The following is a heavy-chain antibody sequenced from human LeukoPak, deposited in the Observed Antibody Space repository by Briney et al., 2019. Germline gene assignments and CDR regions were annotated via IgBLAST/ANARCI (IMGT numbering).Heavy chain of an antibody. CDR1: GESFSAYF. Sequence: SETLSLTCAVHGESFSAYFWSWIRQVPGKGLEWIGEIDHRGSSNYNPPLKSRATIPVDTSKNHFSLSLTSVTAADPAVYYCATRSSPLAAARCFDDWGQGTVVTVSS. CDR3: ATRSSPLAAARCFDD. J-gene: IGHJ4*03. V-gene: IGHV4-34*01. CDR2: IDHRGSS. D-gene: IGHD6-6*01.